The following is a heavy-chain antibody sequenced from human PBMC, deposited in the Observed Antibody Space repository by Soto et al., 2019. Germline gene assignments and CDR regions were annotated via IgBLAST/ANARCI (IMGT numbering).Heavy chain of an antibody. Sequence: GGPLRHSWRASGVNIRSHVVYWVRQEQGKGLEWLAFIRYDGSNEKYVDSVKGRFTISRDNSKDTLYLQMNSLRAEDTAVYYCARDRTFFGSGSIGMDVWGQVTTVAFS. CDR1: GVNIRSHV. CDR2: IRYDGSNE. V-gene: IGHV3-30*02. J-gene: IGHJ6*02. CDR3: ARDRTFFGSGSIGMDV. D-gene: IGHD3-10*01.